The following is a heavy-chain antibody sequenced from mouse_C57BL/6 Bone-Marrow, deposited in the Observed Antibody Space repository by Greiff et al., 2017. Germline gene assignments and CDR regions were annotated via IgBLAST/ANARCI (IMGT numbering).Heavy chain of an antibody. J-gene: IGHJ3*01. CDR3: ARQNGYEEPFAY. V-gene: IGHV5-15*01. CDR1: GFTFSDYG. D-gene: IGHD2-2*01. CDR2: ISNLAYSI. Sequence: EVKLMESGGGLVQPGGSLKLSCAASGFTFSDYGMAWVRQAPRKGPEWVAFISNLAYSIYYADTVTGRFTISRENAKNTLYLEMRSLRSEDTAMYYCARQNGYEEPFAYWGQGTLVTVSA.